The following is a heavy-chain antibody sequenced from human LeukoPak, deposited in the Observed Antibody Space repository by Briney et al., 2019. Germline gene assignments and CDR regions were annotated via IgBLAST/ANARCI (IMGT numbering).Heavy chain of an antibody. CDR1: GFTFSSYS. CDR2: ISSSSSYI. D-gene: IGHD3-9*01. CDR3: ARAGYDILTGPVDWLDP. Sequence: GGSLGLSCAASGFTFSSYSMNWVRQAPGKGLEWVSSISSSSSYIYYADSVKGRFTISRDNAKNSLYLQMNSLRAEDTAAYYCARAGYDILTGPVDWLDPWGQGTLVTVSS. J-gene: IGHJ5*02. V-gene: IGHV3-21*01.